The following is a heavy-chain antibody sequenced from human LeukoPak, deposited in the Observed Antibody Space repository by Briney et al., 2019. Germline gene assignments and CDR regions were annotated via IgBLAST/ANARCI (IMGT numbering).Heavy chain of an antibody. D-gene: IGHD1-26*01. J-gene: IGHJ3*02. CDR2: ISSSGSTK. CDR3: FTIGGGDAFDI. V-gene: IGHV3-48*03. Sequence: GGSLRLSCAASGFTFSSYEMNWVRQAPGKGLEWVSYISSSGSTKYYADSVKGRFTISRDNSKNTLYLQMNSLRAEDTAVYYCFTIGGGDAFDIWGQGTMVTVSS. CDR1: GFTFSSYE.